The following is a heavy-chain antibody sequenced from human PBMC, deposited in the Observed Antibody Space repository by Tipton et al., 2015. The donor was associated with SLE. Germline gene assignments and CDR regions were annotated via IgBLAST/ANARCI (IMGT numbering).Heavy chain of an antibody. CDR3: ARAVDSYDY. CDR2: LDPSGGST. CDR1: GYTFTSYH. J-gene: IGHJ4*02. V-gene: IGHV1-46*01. D-gene: IGHD2-2*01. Sequence: QSGAEVKKPGASVKVSCKASGYTFTSYHVDWVRQAPGQGLEWMGRLDPSGGSTYYAQNFQGRVTMTRDTSTSTVYMELSGLKYEDTAVYYCARAVDSYDYWGQGTLVTVSS.